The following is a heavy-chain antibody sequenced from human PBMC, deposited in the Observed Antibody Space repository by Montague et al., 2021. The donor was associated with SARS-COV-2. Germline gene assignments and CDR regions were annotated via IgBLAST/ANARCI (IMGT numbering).Heavy chain of an antibody. Sequence: SLRLSCAASGLTVSSNYMSWVRQAPGKGLEWVSVIYSGGSTYYADSVKGRFTISSDNSKNTLYLQMNSLRDEDTAVYYCARDSYGMDVWGQGTTATVSS. V-gene: IGHV3-66*02. CDR2: IYSGGST. CDR3: ARDSYGMDV. CDR1: GLTVSSNY. J-gene: IGHJ6*02.